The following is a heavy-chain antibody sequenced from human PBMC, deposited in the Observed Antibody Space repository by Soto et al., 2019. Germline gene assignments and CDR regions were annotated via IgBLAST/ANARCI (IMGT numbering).Heavy chain of an antibody. CDR1: GGSFSGYY. CDR3: ARAERITMVRGVIIKAPVSDY. J-gene: IGHJ4*02. V-gene: IGHV4-34*01. CDR2: INHSGST. Sequence: SETLSLTCAVYGGSFSGYYWSWIRQPPGKGLEWIGEINHSGSTNYNPSLKSRVTISVDTSKNQSSLKLSSVTAADTAVYYCARAERITMVRGVIIKAPVSDYWGQGTLVTVSS. D-gene: IGHD3-10*01.